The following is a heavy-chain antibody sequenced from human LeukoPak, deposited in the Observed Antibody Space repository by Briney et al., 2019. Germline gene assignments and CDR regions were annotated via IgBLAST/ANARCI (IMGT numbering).Heavy chain of an antibody. CDR1: GGSFSGYY. Sequence: PSETLSLTCAVYGGSFSGYYWSWIRQPPGKGLEWIGEINHSGSTNYNPSLKSRVTISVDTSKNQFSLKLSSVTAADTAVYYCAREYLYGDHLDYWGQGTLVTVSS. D-gene: IGHD4-17*01. CDR2: INHSGST. V-gene: IGHV4-34*01. CDR3: AREYLYGDHLDY. J-gene: IGHJ4*02.